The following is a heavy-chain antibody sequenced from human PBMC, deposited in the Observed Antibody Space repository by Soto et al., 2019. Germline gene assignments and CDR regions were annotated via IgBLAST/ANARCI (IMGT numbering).Heavy chain of an antibody. CDR2: ISGYGDTT. D-gene: IGHD4-4*01. V-gene: IGHV3-23*01. J-gene: IGHJ3*01. CDR1: GFNFNSYA. Sequence: GGSLRLCCTASGFNFNSYAMIWVRQAPGKGLEWVSGISGYGDTTYYAASVKGRFTISRDNSQKMLFLQMNSLRAEDTAMYYCAKVPLVLSNAFDLWGQGTKVTVSS. CDR3: AKVPLVLSNAFDL.